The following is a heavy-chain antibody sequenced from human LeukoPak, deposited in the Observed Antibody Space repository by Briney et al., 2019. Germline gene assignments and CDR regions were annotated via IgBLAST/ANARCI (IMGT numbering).Heavy chain of an antibody. Sequence: GGSLRLSCAASGFPFNTYWMHWVRQAPGKGLEWVANIKQDGSEKYYVDSVKGRFTISRDNAKNSLYLQINTLRAEDTAMYYCAKDAQPRSRWFDPWGQGTLVTVSS. CDR1: GFPFNTYW. CDR3: AKDAQPRSRWFDP. V-gene: IGHV3-7*03. D-gene: IGHD3-16*01. CDR2: IKQDGSEK. J-gene: IGHJ5*02.